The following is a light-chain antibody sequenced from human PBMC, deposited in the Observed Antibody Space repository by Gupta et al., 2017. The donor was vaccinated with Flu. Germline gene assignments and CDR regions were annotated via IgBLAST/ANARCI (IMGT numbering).Light chain of an antibody. J-gene: IGLJ1*01. CDR3: QSYDTSLGGYV. CDR1: NSNIGAGFD. Sequence: VTISCTGTNSNIGAGFDVHWYQQLPGIAPKLLIYGNTNRPSGVPDRFSGSKSGTSASLAITGRQAEDEADYYCQSYDTSLGGYVFGPGTKVTGL. CDR2: GNT. V-gene: IGLV1-40*01.